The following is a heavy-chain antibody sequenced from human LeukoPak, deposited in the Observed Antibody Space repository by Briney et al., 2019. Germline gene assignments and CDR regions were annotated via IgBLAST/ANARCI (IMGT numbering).Heavy chain of an antibody. D-gene: IGHD3-3*01. CDR2: ISGSGGST. CDR3: AKRHYDFWSGYQNQMYYFGY. Sequence: SGGSLRLSCAASGFIFSSYAMSWVRQAPGKGLQWVSTISGSGGSTYYADSVKGRFTISRDNSKNTLYLQMNSLRAEDTAVYYCAKRHYDFWSGYQNQMYYFGYWGQGTLVTVSS. CDR1: GFIFSSYA. V-gene: IGHV3-23*01. J-gene: IGHJ4*02.